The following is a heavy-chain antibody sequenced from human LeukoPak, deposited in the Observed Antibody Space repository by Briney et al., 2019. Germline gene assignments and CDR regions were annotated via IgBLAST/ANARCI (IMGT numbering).Heavy chain of an antibody. V-gene: IGHV3-23*01. CDR3: AKGEYCSSTSCQPDY. Sequence: GGSLRLSCAASGFTFSSYAMSWVRQAPGNGLEWVSAISGSGGSTYYADSVKGRFTISRDNSKNTLYLQMNSLRAEDTAVYYCAKGEYCSSTSCQPDYWGQGTLVTVSS. CDR2: ISGSGGST. CDR1: GFTFSSYA. J-gene: IGHJ4*02. D-gene: IGHD2-2*01.